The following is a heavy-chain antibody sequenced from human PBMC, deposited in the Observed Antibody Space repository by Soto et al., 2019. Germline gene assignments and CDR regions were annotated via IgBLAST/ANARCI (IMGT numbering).Heavy chain of an antibody. J-gene: IGHJ3*02. CDR3: ARTGVGFGFDI. D-gene: IGHD3-16*01. CDR2: IGSTGDT. V-gene: IGHV4-34*02. CDR1: GRSMSGYN. Sequence: QVQQQQWGARLLKPSETLSLTCAEYGRSMSGYNWSWLRRSPVRGLEWIGEIGSTGDTNSGQSFMSRVTVSVDTSKYELSLRLTHVTAADTPTYLCARTGVGFGFDIWGLGTMVSVSS.